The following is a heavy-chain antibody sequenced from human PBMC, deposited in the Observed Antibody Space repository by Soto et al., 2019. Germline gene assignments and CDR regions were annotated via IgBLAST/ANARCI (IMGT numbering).Heavy chain of an antibody. CDR1: GFTFSDAA. CDR3: AQGPSVVHHMDV. D-gene: IGHD2-15*01. V-gene: IGHV3-23*01. J-gene: IGHJ6*04. Sequence: EGHLLESGGALVQPGASLRLSCEGSGFTFSDAAMTWVRQAAGKGLEWVSLVSASAIETYTADSVRGRFTISRDNSKHTVFLQMNNLRVEDTALYYCAQGPSVVHHMDVWVKGTSVTVSS. CDR2: VSASAIET.